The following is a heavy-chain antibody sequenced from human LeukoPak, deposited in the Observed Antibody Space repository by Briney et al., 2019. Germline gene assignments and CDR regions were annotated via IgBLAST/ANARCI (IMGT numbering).Heavy chain of an antibody. J-gene: IGHJ4*02. CDR1: GGSFSGYY. CDR3: AKNKGSAPLRPHDY. Sequence: SETLSLTCALYGGSFSGYYWSWIRQPPGKGLEWIGEVNHSGSTNYNPSLKSRLTISVDTSNNQFSLKLSSVTAADTAVYYCAKNKGSAPLRPHDYWGQGTLITVSS. CDR2: VNHSGST. D-gene: IGHD6-25*01. V-gene: IGHV4-34*01.